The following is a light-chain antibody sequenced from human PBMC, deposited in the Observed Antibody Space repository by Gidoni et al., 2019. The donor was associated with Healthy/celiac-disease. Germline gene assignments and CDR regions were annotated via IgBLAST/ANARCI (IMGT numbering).Light chain of an antibody. V-gene: IGKV3-20*01. CDR2: GAS. Sequence: EIVLTQSPGTLSLSPGERATLSCSASQSVSSSYLAWYQQTPGQAPRLLIYGASSSATGIPDRFSGSGSGTDFTLTISRLEPEDFAVYYCQQYGSSPLCSFXXXTKLEIK. CDR1: QSVSSSY. J-gene: IGKJ2*04. CDR3: QQYGSSPLCS.